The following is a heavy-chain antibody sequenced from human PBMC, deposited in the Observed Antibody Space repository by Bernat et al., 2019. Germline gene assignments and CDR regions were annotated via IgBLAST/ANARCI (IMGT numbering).Heavy chain of an antibody. V-gene: IGHV3-64D*06. D-gene: IGHD3-3*01. CDR2: ISSNGGST. CDR3: VKGGDPGAFYDFWSGYYRDYYYYGMDV. CDR1: GFTFSSYA. J-gene: IGHJ6*02. Sequence: EVQLVESGGGLVQPGGSLRLSCSASGFTFSSYAMHWVRQAPGKGLEYVSAISSNGGSTYYADSVKGRFTISRDHSKNTLYLQMSSLRAEDTAVYYCVKGGDPGAFYDFWSGYYRDYYYYGMDVWGQGTTVTVSS.